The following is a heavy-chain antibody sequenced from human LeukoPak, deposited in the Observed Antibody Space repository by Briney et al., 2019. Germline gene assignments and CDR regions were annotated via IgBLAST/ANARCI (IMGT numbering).Heavy chain of an antibody. CDR3: ARALGYCSGGSCTRGYNWFDP. CDR1: GGSISSSSYY. CDR2: IYYSGST. V-gene: IGHV4-39*01. Sequence: SETLSLTCTVSGGSISSSSYYWGWIRQPPGKGLEWIGSIYYSGSTYYNPSLKSRVTISVDTSMNQFSLKLSFVTTADTAVYYCARALGYCSGGSCTRGYNWFDPWGQGTLVTVPS. J-gene: IGHJ5*02. D-gene: IGHD2-15*01.